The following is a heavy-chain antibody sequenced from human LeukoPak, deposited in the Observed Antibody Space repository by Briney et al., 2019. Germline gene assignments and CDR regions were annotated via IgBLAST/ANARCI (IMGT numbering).Heavy chain of an antibody. V-gene: IGHV2-70*11. D-gene: IGHD6-13*01. J-gene: IGHJ4*02. CDR2: IDWDDDK. CDR1: GFSLSTSGMC. CDR3: ARTQGGSSWYDY. Sequence: SGPALVKPTQTLTLTCTFSGFSLSTSGMCVSWIRQPPGKALEWLARIDWDDDKYHSTSLKTRLTISKDTSKNQVVLTMTNMDPVDTATYYCARTQGGSSWYDYWGQGTLVTVSS.